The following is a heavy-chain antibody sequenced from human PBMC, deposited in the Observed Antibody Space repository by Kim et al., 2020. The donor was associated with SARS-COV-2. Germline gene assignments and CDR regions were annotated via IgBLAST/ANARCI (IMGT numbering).Heavy chain of an antibody. CDR1: GFTFSSYA. CDR3: AREKQQLVVSDAFDI. CDR2: ISFDVINK. D-gene: IGHD6-13*01. Sequence: GGSLRLSCAASGFTFSSYAMNWVRQAPGKGLEWVGVISFDVINKYYADSVKGRFTISRDNSKNTVYLQVNSLSAEDTAVYYCAREKQQLVVSDAFDIWGQGTMVTVSS. J-gene: IGHJ3*02. V-gene: IGHV3-30*04.